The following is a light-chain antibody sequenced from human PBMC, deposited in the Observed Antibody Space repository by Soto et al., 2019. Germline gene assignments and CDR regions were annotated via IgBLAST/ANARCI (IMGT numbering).Light chain of an antibody. Sequence: DIQMTQSPSSLSASIGDRVTITCRASQNIDKFLNWYQQKPGKAPKLLIYAASTLQSGVPSGFSGSGSGTDFTLTISSLQSEDFATYYCQQSAGTPYTFGQGTKLELK. J-gene: IGKJ2*01. CDR3: QQSAGTPYT. CDR2: AAS. V-gene: IGKV1-39*01. CDR1: QNIDKF.